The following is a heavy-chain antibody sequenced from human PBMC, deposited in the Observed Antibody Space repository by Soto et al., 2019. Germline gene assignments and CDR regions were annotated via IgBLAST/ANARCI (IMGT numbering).Heavy chain of an antibody. V-gene: IGHV1-69*13. D-gene: IGHD3-22*01. Sequence: ASAKVSCKASGGTFSSYAISWVRQAPGQGLEWMGGIIPIFGTANYAQKFQGRVTITADESTSTADMELSSLRSEDTAVYYCARVIDSSGPDDAFDIWGQGTMVTV. CDR2: IIPIFGTA. CDR1: GGTFSSYA. J-gene: IGHJ3*02. CDR3: ARVIDSSGPDDAFDI.